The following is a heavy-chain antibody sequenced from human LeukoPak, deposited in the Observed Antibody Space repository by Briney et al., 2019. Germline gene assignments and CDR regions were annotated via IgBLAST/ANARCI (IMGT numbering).Heavy chain of an antibody. V-gene: IGHV1-46*01. CDR2: INPSGGNT. J-gene: IGHJ4*02. CDR3: ARADSADYYDSGGSIDY. Sequence: ASVKVSCKASGYTFTTYHIHWVRQAPGQGLEWMDIINPSGGNTNYAQKFQGRVTMTTDTSTTTMYMELSSLRSEDMAVYYCARADSADYYDSGGSIDYWGQGTLVTVSS. D-gene: IGHD3-22*01. CDR1: GYTFTTYH.